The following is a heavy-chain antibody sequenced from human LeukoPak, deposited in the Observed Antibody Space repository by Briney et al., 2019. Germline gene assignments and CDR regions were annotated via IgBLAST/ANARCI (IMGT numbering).Heavy chain of an antibody. CDR1: GFTVSSNY. CDR2: IYTGGST. CDR3: ARGWGSGFLDY. V-gene: IGHV3-66*01. J-gene: IGHJ4*02. Sequence: GGSLRLSCAVSGFTVSSNYMSWVRQAPGKGLEWVSVIYTGGSTYDADSVKGRFTISRDNSNNMLYLQMNSLRADDTAVYFCARGWGSGFLDYWGQGTLVTVSS. D-gene: IGHD3-22*01.